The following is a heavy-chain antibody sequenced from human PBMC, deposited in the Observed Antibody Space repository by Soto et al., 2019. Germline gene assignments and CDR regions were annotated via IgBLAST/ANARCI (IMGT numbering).Heavy chain of an antibody. Sequence: QVQLVQSGAEVKKPGASVKVSCKASGYTFTSYGISWVRQAPGQGLEWMGWISAYNGNTNYAQKLQGRVTMTTDTSTSKAYMGLRSLVSDETAVYYCAGDGYSSNFAYWGQGTLVTVSS. CDR2: ISAYNGNT. V-gene: IGHV1-18*01. D-gene: IGHD6-13*01. CDR3: AGDGYSSNFAY. J-gene: IGHJ4*02. CDR1: GYTFTSYG.